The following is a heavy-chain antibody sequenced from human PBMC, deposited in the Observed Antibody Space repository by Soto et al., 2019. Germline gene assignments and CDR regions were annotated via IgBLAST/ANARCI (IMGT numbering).Heavy chain of an antibody. CDR3: VRGNGYTYGPFDN. D-gene: IGHD5-18*01. Sequence: QVQLVESGGGVVQPGRSLRLSCAASGFSFESYGMHWVRQAPGKGLEWVAAIWFDGSDRKYVDYVNGRFTISRDNSKNTVFLQMTSLSAEDTAVYYCVRGNGYTYGPFDNWGQGTLVTVYS. CDR2: IWFDGSDR. CDR1: GFSFESYG. J-gene: IGHJ4*02. V-gene: IGHV3-33*01.